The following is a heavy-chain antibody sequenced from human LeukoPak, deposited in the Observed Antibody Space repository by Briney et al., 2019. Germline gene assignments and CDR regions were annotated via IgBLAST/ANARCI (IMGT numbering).Heavy chain of an antibody. V-gene: IGHV1-2*02. CDR2: INPHSGGR. J-gene: IGHJ4*02. CDR1: GYPFISYY. D-gene: IGHD6-13*01. Sequence: ASVKVSCKASGYPFISYYIHWVRQAPGQGLEWMGWINPHSGGRNLAQKFQGRVTMTRDTSITTAYLELSGLTSDDTAMYYCAKVRDRLSSFYPAAWGQGTLVSVSS. CDR3: AKVRDRLSSFYPAA.